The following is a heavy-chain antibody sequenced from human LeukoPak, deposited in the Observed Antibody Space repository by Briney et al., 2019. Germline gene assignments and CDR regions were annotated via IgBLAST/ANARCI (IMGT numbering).Heavy chain of an antibody. CDR2: IYYSGST. V-gene: IGHV4-59*08. CDR1: GGSISSCY. Sequence: SETLSLTCTVSGGSISSCYWSWIRQPPGKGLEWMGNIYYSGSTNYNSSLKSRVTISVDTSKNQISLKLRSVTAADTAVYYCARKGVSDLYYFDSWGQGTLVTVSS. J-gene: IGHJ4*02. CDR3: ARKGVSDLYYFDS. D-gene: IGHD3-16*01.